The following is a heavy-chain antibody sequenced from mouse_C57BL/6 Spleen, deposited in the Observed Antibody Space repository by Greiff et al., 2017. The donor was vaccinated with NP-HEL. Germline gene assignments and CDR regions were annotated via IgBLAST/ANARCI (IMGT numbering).Heavy chain of an antibody. V-gene: IGHV1-58*01. Sequence: VQLKQSGAELVRPGSSVKMSCKTSGYTFTSYGINWVKQRPGQGLEWIGYIYIGNGYTEYNEKFKGKATLTSDTSSSTAYMQLSSLTSEDSAIYFCARSDGYYPYYYAMDYWGQGTSVTVSS. CDR3: ARSDGYYPYYYAMDY. CDR1: GYTFTSYG. J-gene: IGHJ4*01. D-gene: IGHD2-3*01. CDR2: IYIGNGYT.